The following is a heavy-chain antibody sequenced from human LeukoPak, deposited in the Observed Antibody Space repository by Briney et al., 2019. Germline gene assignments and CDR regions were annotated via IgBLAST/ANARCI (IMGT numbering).Heavy chain of an antibody. Sequence: SETLSLTCTVSGGSISSHYWSWIRQPPGKGLECIGYIYYSGETNYNPSLKSRVNISVDTSKNQFSLKLRSVTAADTAVYYCARGGDYLFDYWGQGTLVTVSS. CDR1: GGSISSHY. V-gene: IGHV4-59*11. D-gene: IGHD4-17*01. J-gene: IGHJ4*02. CDR2: IYYSGET. CDR3: ARGGDYLFDY.